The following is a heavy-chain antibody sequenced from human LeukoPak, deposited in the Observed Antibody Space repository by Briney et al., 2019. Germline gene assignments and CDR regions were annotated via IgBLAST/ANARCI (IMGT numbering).Heavy chain of an antibody. V-gene: IGHV1-2*02. J-gene: IGHJ4*02. Sequence: GASVKVSCKASGYTFTGYYMHWVRQAPGQGLEWMGWINPNSGGTNYAQKFQGRVTMTRDTSISTAYMELSRLRSDDTAVYYCARDWGAYYYDSITSAHLDYWGQGTLVTVSS. CDR2: INPNSGGT. CDR3: ARDWGAYYYDSITSAHLDY. CDR1: GYTFTGYY. D-gene: IGHD3-22*01.